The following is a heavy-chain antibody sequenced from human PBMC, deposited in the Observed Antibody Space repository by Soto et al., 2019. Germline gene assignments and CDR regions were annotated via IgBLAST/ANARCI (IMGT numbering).Heavy chain of an antibody. Sequence: SETLSLTCAVSGGSISSGGYSWSWTRQPPGKGLEWIGYIYHSGSTYYNPSLKSRVTISVDRSKNQFSLKLSSVTAADTAVYYCARGRYGLDYWGQGTLVTVSS. J-gene: IGHJ4*02. CDR1: GGSISSGGYS. D-gene: IGHD5-18*01. V-gene: IGHV4-30-2*01. CDR2: IYHSGST. CDR3: ARGRYGLDY.